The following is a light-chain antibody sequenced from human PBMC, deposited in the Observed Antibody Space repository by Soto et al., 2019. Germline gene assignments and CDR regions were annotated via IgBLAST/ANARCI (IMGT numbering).Light chain of an antibody. CDR1: QSVSTNY. J-gene: IGKJ1*01. V-gene: IGKV3-20*01. CDR3: QQYGSSPGT. CDR2: GAS. Sequence: EIVLTQSPGTLSLSPGERATLSCRASQSVSTNYLAWYQQKPGQTPSLLIYGASSRATGIPDRFSGSGSGTDFTLTISRLEPEDVAVYYCQQYGSSPGTFGQGTQVEI.